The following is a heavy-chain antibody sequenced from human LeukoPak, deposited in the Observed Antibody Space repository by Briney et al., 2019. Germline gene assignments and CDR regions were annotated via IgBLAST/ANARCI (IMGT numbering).Heavy chain of an antibody. V-gene: IGHV3-30-3*01. CDR1: GFTFSSYP. D-gene: IGHD5-18*01. CDR2: ISYDGSNE. CDR3: ARGYSHGSATFDY. Sequence: GGSLRLSCAASGFTFSSYPMHWVRQAPGKGLEWVTLISYDGSNEYYADSVKGRFTISRDNSKNTLYLQMNSLRGEDTAVYYCARGYSHGSATFDYWGQGILVTVSS. J-gene: IGHJ4*02.